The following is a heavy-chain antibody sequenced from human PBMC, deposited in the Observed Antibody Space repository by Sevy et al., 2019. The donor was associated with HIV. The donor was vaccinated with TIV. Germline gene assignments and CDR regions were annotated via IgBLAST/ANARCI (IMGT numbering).Heavy chain of an antibody. CDR3: ARLTNSGWYKIDY. CDR1: GGSISGNTYY. Sequence: SETLSLTCTVSGGSISGNTYYWSWIRQPPGKGLEWIGNVYNGGSTYYNPSLKSRLTLWVDTSRNQFSLKLRSVTAADTAVYYCARLTNSGWYKIDYWGQRTLVTVSS. D-gene: IGHD6-19*01. CDR2: VYNGGST. V-gene: IGHV4-39*01. J-gene: IGHJ4*02.